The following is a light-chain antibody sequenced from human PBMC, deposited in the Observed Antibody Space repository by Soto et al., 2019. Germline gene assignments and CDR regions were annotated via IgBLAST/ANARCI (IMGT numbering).Light chain of an antibody. CDR1: QSGSSY. V-gene: IGKV3-11*01. Sequence: EIVLTQSPATLSLSPGERATLSSRASQSGSSYLAWYQQKPGQAPRLLIYGASNRATGIPARFSGSGSGTEFTLTISSLQPDDFATYYCQHYNSYSEAFGQGTKVDIK. CDR3: QHYNSYSEA. J-gene: IGKJ1*01. CDR2: GAS.